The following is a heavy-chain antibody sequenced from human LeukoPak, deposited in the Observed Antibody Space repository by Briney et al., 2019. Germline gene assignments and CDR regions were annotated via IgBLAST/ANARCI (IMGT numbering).Heavy chain of an antibody. CDR3: ARIAVAGHDAFDI. Sequence: GGSLRLSCAASGFTFSSYAMSWVRQAPGKGLEWVSAISGSGGSTYYADSVKGRLTISRDNSKNTLYLQMNSLRAEDTAVYYVARIAVAGHDAFDIWGQGTMVTVSS. CDR2: ISGSGGST. J-gene: IGHJ3*02. CDR1: GFTFSSYA. V-gene: IGHV3-23*01. D-gene: IGHD6-19*01.